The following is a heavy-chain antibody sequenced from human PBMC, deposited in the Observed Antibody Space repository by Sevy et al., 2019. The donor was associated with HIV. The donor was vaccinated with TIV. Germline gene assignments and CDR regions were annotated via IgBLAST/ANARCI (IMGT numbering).Heavy chain of an antibody. D-gene: IGHD1-26*01. Sequence: GGSLRLSCAASGFTFSSYAMHWVRQAPGKGLERVAVISYDGSNKYYADSVKGRFTISRDSSKNTLYLQMNSLRAEDTAVYYCARDLVGSTEEYYYYGMDVWGQGTTVTVSS. CDR1: GFTFSSYA. CDR3: ARDLVGSTEEYYYYGMDV. CDR2: ISYDGSNK. J-gene: IGHJ6*02. V-gene: IGHV3-30*04.